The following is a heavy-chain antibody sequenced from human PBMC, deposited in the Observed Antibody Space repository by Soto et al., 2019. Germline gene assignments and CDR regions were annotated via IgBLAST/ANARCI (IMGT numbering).Heavy chain of an antibody. Sequence: GGTLRLSCAASGFTFSDYPMNWVRQAPGKGLEWVSSIRTISSAIYFADSVRGRFTISRDNARNSLYLQMTSLRDEDTAVYYCARETPSFDSWGQGTLVTVSS. CDR2: IRTISSAI. J-gene: IGHJ4*02. V-gene: IGHV3-48*02. D-gene: IGHD2-15*01. CDR1: GFTFSDYP. CDR3: ARETPSFDS.